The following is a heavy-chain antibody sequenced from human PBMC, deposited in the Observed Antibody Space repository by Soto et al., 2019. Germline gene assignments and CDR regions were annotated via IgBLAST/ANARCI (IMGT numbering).Heavy chain of an antibody. V-gene: IGHV3-23*01. D-gene: IGHD6-6*01. CDR2: ISGSGGST. Sequence: GGSLRLSCAASGFTFSSYAMSWVRQAPGKGLEWVSAISGSGGSTYYADSVKGRFTISRDNSKNTLYLQMNNLRAEDTAVYYCAKVQYSSSRSAFDYWGQGTLVTVSS. J-gene: IGHJ4*02. CDR1: GFTFSSYA. CDR3: AKVQYSSSRSAFDY.